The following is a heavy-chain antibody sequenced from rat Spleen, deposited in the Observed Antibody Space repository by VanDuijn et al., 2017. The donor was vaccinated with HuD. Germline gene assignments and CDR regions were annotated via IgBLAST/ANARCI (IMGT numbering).Heavy chain of an antibody. Sequence: EVQLQESGPGLVKPSQSLSLTCSVTGYSITSTYRWNWIRKFPGNKLEWMGYINSAGSTNYNPSLKSRISITRDTSRNKFFLHLNSVTTEYTATYYCARARYSGGRLDYWGQGVMVTVSS. CDR2: INSAGST. D-gene: IGHD1-1*01. V-gene: IGHV3-3*01. CDR1: GYSITSTYR. J-gene: IGHJ2*01. CDR3: ARARYSGGRLDY.